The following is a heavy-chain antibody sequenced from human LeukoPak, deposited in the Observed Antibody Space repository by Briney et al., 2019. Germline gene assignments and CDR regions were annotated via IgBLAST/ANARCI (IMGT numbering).Heavy chain of an antibody. CDR1: GGSISSSSYY. J-gene: IGHJ4*02. CDR2: TYYSGST. V-gene: IGHV4-39*02. Sequence: PSETLSLTCTVSGGSISSSSYYWGWIRQPPGKGLEWIGSTYYSGSTYYNPSLKSRVTISVDTSKNQFSLKLSSVTAADTAVYYCARDLYYYDSSGYYYVGSGFDYWGQGTLVTVSS. D-gene: IGHD3-22*01. CDR3: ARDLYYYDSSGYYYVGSGFDY.